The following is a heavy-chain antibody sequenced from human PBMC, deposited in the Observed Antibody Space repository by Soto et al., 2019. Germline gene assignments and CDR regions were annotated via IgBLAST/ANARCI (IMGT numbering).Heavy chain of an antibody. V-gene: IGHV3-30-3*01. CDR1: GFTFDTYG. D-gene: IGHD1-1*01. CDR3: ARVTPGNNLYYFSGLDV. CDR2: ISYEGSNT. Sequence: QVHLVESGGGVAQPGRSLRLSCVASGFTFDTYGIHWVRQAPGKGLQWVALISYEGSNTYYADSVRGRFTISRDNSKFPLYLQITALRPDYTGVYYCARVTPGNNLYYFSGLDVWGRGTSVTVSS. J-gene: IGHJ6*02.